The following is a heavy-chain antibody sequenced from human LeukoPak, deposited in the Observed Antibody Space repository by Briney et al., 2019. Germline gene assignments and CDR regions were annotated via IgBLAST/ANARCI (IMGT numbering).Heavy chain of an antibody. CDR3: ARYSFCQGVVVIQYNWFDP. CDR2: INPNSGGT. V-gene: IGHV1-2*02. CDR1: GYTFTGYY. J-gene: IGHJ5*02. D-gene: IGHD3-22*01. Sequence: APVKLSCKASGYTFTGYYMHWVRQSPGQGLEWMGWINPNSGGTNYAQKFQGRVTMTRDTSISTAYMELSRLRSDDTAVYYCARYSFCQGVVVIQYNWFDPWGQGTLGTVSS.